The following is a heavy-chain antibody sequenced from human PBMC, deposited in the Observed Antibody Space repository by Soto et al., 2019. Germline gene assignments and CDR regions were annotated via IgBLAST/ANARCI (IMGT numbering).Heavy chain of an antibody. CDR2: ISYDGSNK. CDR3: AKELKTYSGSYYYYYYGMDV. J-gene: IGHJ6*02. V-gene: IGHV3-30*18. CDR1: GFTFSSYG. Sequence: GGSLRLSCAASGFTFSSYGMHWVRQAPGKGLEWVAVISYDGSNKYYADSVKGRFTISRDNSKNTLYLQMNSLRAEDTAVYYCAKELKTYSGSYYYYYYGMDVWGRGTTVTVSS. D-gene: IGHD1-26*01.